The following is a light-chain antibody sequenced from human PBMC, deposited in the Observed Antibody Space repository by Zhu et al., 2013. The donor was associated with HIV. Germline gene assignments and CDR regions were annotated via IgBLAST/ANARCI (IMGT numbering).Light chain of an antibody. CDR2: GAS. V-gene: IGKV3-20*01. CDR3: RQYGSPWGS. J-gene: IGKJ4*01. CDR1: ETVTKNF. Sequence: EVVLTQSPGTLLLSPGERATLSCTASETVTKNFLGWYQQKSGQAPRLLIYGASTRASGIPVRFIGSGSGTLFTLTINRLETEDFAVYYCRQYGSPWGSFGGGTQVEIK.